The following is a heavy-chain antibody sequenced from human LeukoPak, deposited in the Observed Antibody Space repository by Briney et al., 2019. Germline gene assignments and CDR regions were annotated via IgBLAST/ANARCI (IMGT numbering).Heavy chain of an antibody. J-gene: IGHJ5*02. V-gene: IGHV3-30*04. CDR2: ISYDASNK. CDR1: GFTFTSYA. CDR3: ARGSYQLLSNWFDP. Sequence: PGRSLRLSCTASGFTFTSYAMHWVRQAPGKGLEWVAVISYDASNKYYADSVKGRFTISRDNSKNTLYLQMNSLRAEDTAVYYCARGSYQLLSNWFDPWGQGTLVTVSS. D-gene: IGHD2-2*01.